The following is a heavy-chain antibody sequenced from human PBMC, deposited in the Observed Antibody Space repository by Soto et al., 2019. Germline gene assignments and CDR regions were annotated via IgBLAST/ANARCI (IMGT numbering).Heavy chain of an antibody. CDR3: ARDFLFGLEARPEVGDYYYYYGMDV. Sequence: GGSLRLSCAASGFTFRDYAMSWVRQAPGKGLEWVSDISGGGNEARYADSVKGRFTISRDNSKNTLYLQMNSLRAEDTAVYYCARDFLFGLEARPEVGDYYYYYGMDVWGQGTTVTVSS. CDR1: GFTFRDYA. J-gene: IGHJ6*02. CDR2: ISGGGNEA. D-gene: IGHD6-6*01. V-gene: IGHV3-23*01.